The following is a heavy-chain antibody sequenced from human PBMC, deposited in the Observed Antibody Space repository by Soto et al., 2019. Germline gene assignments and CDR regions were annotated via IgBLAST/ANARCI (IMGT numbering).Heavy chain of an antibody. Sequence: SVPMSLTCAVDGGNFRGYYWSWIRQPPGKGLEWIGEINHSGSTNYNPSLKSRVTISVDTSKNQFSLKLSSVTAADTAVYYCARVDFWSGYVDYWGQGTLVTVSS. J-gene: IGHJ4*02. V-gene: IGHV4-34*01. CDR2: INHSGST. CDR3: ARVDFWSGYVDY. CDR1: GGNFRGYY. D-gene: IGHD3-3*01.